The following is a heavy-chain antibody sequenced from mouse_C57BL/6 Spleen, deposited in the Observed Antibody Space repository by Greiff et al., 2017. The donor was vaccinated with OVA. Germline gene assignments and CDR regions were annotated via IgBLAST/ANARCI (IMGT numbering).Heavy chain of an antibody. CDR1: GFNIKDYY. CDR2: IDSDDGES. J-gene: IGHJ3*01. V-gene: IGHV14-2*01. Sequence: VKLLQSGAELVRPGALVKLSCTASGFNIKDYYMHWVTQRPEQGLEWIGRIDSDDGESKYDPKLQGKATLTEDTPSNTAYLQRNSLTSEDTAVYYCARYPAYYSIQCAYWGQGTLVTVSA. CDR3: ARYPAYYSIQCAY. D-gene: IGHD2-5*01.